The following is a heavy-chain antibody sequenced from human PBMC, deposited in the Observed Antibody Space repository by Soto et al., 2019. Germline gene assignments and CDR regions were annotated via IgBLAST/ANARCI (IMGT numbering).Heavy chain of an antibody. D-gene: IGHD6-13*01. V-gene: IGHV5-51*01. CDR2: IYPGDSDT. CDR3: VSRSRGPFYYGMDV. Sequence: GESLNISCTGSGYSFTSYWIGWVRQMPGKGLEWMGIIYPGDSDTRYSPSFQGQVTISADKSISTAYLQWSSLKASDTAMYYGVSRSRGPFYYGMDVWGRGTSGTVSS. J-gene: IGHJ6*02. CDR1: GYSFTSYW.